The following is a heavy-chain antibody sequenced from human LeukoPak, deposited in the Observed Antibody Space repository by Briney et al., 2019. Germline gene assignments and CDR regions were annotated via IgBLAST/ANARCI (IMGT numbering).Heavy chain of an antibody. CDR1: GGTFSSYA. CDR2: IIPIFGTA. V-gene: IGHV1-69*13. D-gene: IGHD3-9*01. Sequence: SLKVSCKASGGTFSSYAISWVRQAPGQGLEWMGGIIPIFGTANYAQKFQGRVTITADESTSTAYMELSSLRSEDTAVYYCARGDILTGSWDFDIWGQGTMVTVSS. CDR3: ARGDILTGSWDFDI. J-gene: IGHJ3*02.